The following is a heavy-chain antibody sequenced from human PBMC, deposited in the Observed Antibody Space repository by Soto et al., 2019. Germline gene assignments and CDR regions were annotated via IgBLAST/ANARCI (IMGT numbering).Heavy chain of an antibody. D-gene: IGHD2-15*01. CDR2: IWYDGSNK. J-gene: IGHJ1*01. CDR1: RFTCSSYG. Sequence: GGSLRPSCAASRFTCSSYGMHWVRQAPGKGLEWVAVIWYDGSNKYYADSVKGRFTISRDNSKNTLYLQMNSLRGEDTAVYYCAQRYCSGGSWSIPNWCEAALVTVSS. V-gene: IGHV3-33*06. CDR3: AQRYCSGGSWSIPN.